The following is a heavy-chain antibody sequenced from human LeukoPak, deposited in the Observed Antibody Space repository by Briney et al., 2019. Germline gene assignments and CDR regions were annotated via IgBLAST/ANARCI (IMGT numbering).Heavy chain of an antibody. J-gene: IGHJ3*02. V-gene: IGHV1-18*01. D-gene: IGHD5-24*01. Sequence: ASVKVSCKASGYTFTNYDINWVRQATGQGLEWMGWISAYNGNTNYAQKLQGRVTMTTDTSTSTAYMELRSLRSDDTAVYYCARGLQETLAWLRAFSAFDIWGQGTMVTVSS. CDR3: ARGLQETLAWLRAFSAFDI. CDR2: ISAYNGNT. CDR1: GYTFTNYD.